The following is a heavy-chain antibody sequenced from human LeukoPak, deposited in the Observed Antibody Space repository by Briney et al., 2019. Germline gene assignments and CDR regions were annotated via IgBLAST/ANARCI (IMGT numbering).Heavy chain of an antibody. CDR1: GFTVSSNY. V-gene: IGHV3-66*01. Sequence: PGGSPRLSCAASGFTVSSNYMSWVRQAPGKGLEWVSVIYSGGSTYYADSVKGRFTISRDNSKNTLYLQMNSLRAEDTAVYYCASSRVFAGIRFDYWGQGTLVTVSS. CDR3: ASSRVFAGIRFDY. J-gene: IGHJ4*02. D-gene: IGHD2-21*01. CDR2: IYSGGST.